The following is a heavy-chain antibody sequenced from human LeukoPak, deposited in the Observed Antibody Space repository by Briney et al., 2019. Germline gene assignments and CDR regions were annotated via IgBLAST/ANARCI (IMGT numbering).Heavy chain of an antibody. CDR2: IHHMGST. CDR1: GGSISPYF. D-gene: IGHD7-27*01. Sequence: KPSETLSLTCSISGGSISPYFWTWIRQPPGQRLEWIGYIHHMGSTQYNPSLKSRVTISVDKSKNQFSLNLSSVSTADTAVYYCARGINGDRYDDPFDIWGQGTMVTVSS. V-gene: IGHV4-59*01. CDR3: ARGINGDRYDDPFDI. J-gene: IGHJ3*02.